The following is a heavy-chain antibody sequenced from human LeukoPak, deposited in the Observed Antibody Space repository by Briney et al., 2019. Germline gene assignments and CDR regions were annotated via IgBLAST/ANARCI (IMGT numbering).Heavy chain of an antibody. CDR1: GFTFSSYG. Sequence: GGSLRLSCAASGFTFSSYGMSWVRQAPGKGLEWVSAISSSGGRTDNADSVKGRFTISRDNSKNTLYLQMNSLRAEDTAVYYCAKVPYYEILKSWFDYWGQGTRVTVSS. D-gene: IGHD3-9*01. CDR2: ISSSGGRT. CDR3: AKVPYYEILKSWFDY. J-gene: IGHJ4*02. V-gene: IGHV3-23*01.